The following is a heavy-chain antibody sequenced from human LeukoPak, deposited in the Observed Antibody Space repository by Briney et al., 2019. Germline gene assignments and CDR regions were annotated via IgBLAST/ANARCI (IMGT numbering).Heavy chain of an antibody. J-gene: IGHJ4*02. CDR2: INPNSGGT. CDR3: ARTTDTAMGTFDY. Sequence: ASVTVSCKASGYTFTGYYMHWVRQAPGQGLEWMGWINPNSGGTNYAQKFQGRVTMTRDTSISTAYMELSRLRSDDTAVYYCARTTDTAMGTFDYWGQGTLVTVSS. CDR1: GYTFTGYY. V-gene: IGHV1-2*02. D-gene: IGHD5-18*01.